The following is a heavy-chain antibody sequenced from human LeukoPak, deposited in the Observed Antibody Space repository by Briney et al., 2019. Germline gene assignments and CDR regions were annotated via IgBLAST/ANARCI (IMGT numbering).Heavy chain of an antibody. J-gene: IGHJ4*02. Sequence: GGSLRLSCAASGLTINSYSMNWVRQAPGKGLQWVSYISSSSSTIYYADSVKGRFTISRDNAKNSLYLQMNRLRAEDTAVYYCARALWFGETFPAYWGQGTLVTVSS. CDR2: ISSSSSTI. CDR3: ARALWFGETFPAY. D-gene: IGHD3-10*01. V-gene: IGHV3-48*01. CDR1: GLTINSYS.